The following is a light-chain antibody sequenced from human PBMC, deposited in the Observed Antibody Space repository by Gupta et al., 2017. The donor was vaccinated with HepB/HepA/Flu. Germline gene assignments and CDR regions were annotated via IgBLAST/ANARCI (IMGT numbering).Light chain of an antibody. Sequence: EIVMTQSQATLSVSPGERATLSCRASQSVNSNLAWYQQQTGQAPRILIYGASTRATGIPARFSGSGSGTEFTLTISSLQSEDFAVYYCQQYNNWTETFGQGTKVEIK. CDR1: QSVNSN. V-gene: IGKV3-15*01. CDR3: QQYNNWTET. J-gene: IGKJ1*01. CDR2: GAS.